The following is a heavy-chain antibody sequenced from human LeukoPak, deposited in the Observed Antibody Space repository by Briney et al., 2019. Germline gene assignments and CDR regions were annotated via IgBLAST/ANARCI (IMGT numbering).Heavy chain of an antibody. Sequence: SETLSLTCTVSGYSISSAYYWGWIRQPPGKGLEWIGSIYHSGSTDYNPSLKSRVTMSIDTSNHQFSLRLRFVTAADTAVYYCARDSGTTGEVKFDPWGQGTLVTVSS. CDR3: ARDSGTTGEVKFDP. J-gene: IGHJ5*02. CDR2: IYHSGST. CDR1: GYSISSAYY. D-gene: IGHD3-10*01. V-gene: IGHV4-38-2*02.